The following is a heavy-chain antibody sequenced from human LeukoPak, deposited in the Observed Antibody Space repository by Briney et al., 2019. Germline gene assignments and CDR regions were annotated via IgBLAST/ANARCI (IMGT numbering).Heavy chain of an antibody. CDR3: ARARPFTVTTPSFDY. V-gene: IGHV1-18*01. Sequence: AAVTVCCTASGYTFTSYGISWVRQAPGQGLEWMGWISAYNGNTNYAQKLQGRVTMTTDTSTSTAYMELRSLRSDDTAVYYCARARPFTVTTPSFDYWGQGTLVTVSS. CDR1: GYTFTSYG. D-gene: IGHD4-17*01. CDR2: ISAYNGNT. J-gene: IGHJ4*02.